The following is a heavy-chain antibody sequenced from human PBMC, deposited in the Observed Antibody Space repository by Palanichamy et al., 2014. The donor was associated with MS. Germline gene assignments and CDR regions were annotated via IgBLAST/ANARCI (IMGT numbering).Heavy chain of an antibody. D-gene: IGHD6-6*01. CDR2: ISGGGVST. CDR1: GFTFSSYA. CDR3: AKILGVAARPLPFDY. V-gene: IGHV3-23*01. J-gene: IGHJ4*02. Sequence: EVHLLEVWGEGLVQPGGSLRLSCAASGFTFSSYAMSWVRQAPGKGLEWVSAISGGGVSTYYADSVKGRFTISRDNSKNTLYLQMNSLRAEDTAVYYCAKILGVAARPLPFDYWGQGTLVTVSS.